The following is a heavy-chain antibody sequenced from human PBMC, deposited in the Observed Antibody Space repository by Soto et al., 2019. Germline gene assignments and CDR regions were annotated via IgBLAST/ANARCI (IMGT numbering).Heavy chain of an antibody. J-gene: IGHJ6*02. D-gene: IGHD2-15*01. CDR1: GYTFTSYG. CDR3: ARDRISGGSCYSCSYGMDV. CDR2: ISPFNGNT. V-gene: IGHV1-18*01. Sequence: ASVKVSCKASGYTFTSYGISWVRQAPGQGLEWMGWISPFNGNTNYGQTLQGRVTLTTETSTSTVYMELRSLRSDDTAVYYCARDRISGGSCYSCSYGMDVWGQGTTVTVSS.